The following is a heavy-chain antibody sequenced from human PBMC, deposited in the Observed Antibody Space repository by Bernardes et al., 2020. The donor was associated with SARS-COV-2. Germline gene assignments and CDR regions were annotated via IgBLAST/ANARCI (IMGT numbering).Heavy chain of an antibody. J-gene: IGHJ5*02. CDR3: ATTTVAGMMGWFDP. V-gene: IGHV1-24*01. Sequence: ASVQVSCKVSGYTLTELSMHWVRQAPGKGLEWMGGFDPEDGETIYAQKFQGRVTMTEDTSTDTAYMELSSLRSEDTAVYYCATTTVAGMMGWFDPWGQGTLVTVSS. CDR2: FDPEDGET. CDR1: GYTLTELS. D-gene: IGHD6-19*01.